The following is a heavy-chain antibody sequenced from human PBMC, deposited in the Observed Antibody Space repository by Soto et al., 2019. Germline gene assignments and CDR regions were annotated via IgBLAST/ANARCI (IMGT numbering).Heavy chain of an antibody. CDR3: ARDKIVGATHFDY. J-gene: IGHJ4*02. V-gene: IGHV3-7*01. CDR2: IRQDGSQK. D-gene: IGHD1-26*01. CDR1: GFTFSTYW. Sequence: PGGSLRLSXVASGFTFSTYWMSWVRQAPGKGLEWVANIRQDGSQKYYVDSVKGRFTISRDNAENSLYLQMDSLRAEETAVYYCARDKIVGATHFDYWGQGTLVTVSS.